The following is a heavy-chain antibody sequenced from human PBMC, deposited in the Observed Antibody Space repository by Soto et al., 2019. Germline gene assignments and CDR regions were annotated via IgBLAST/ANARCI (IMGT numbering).Heavy chain of an antibody. Sequence: PGGSLRLSCAASGFTFSRYSMNWVRQAPGKGLEWVSSIGTRSDIYYAESVKGRFTISRDNAQSSLYLQMNSLRVEDTAVYYCARDPNYDFWSGYRNKEGTYGMDVWGQGTTVTVSS. D-gene: IGHD3-3*01. V-gene: IGHV3-21*01. CDR3: ARDPNYDFWSGYRNKEGTYGMDV. CDR1: GFTFSRYS. CDR2: IGTRSDI. J-gene: IGHJ6*02.